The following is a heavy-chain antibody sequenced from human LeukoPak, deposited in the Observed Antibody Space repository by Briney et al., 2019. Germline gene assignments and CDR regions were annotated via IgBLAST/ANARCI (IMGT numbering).Heavy chain of an antibody. V-gene: IGHV3-66*01. J-gene: IGHJ4*02. CDR3: ARSGSYYAPFDY. Sequence: GGSLRLSCAAFGITVRDNYMSWVRQAPGKGLEWVSVINSDGRTYSADPVKGRFTISRDDSKNTVYLQMNSLRAEDTAVYFCARSGSYYAPFDYWGQGTRVTVSS. D-gene: IGHD1-26*01. CDR2: INSDGRT. CDR1: GITVRDNY.